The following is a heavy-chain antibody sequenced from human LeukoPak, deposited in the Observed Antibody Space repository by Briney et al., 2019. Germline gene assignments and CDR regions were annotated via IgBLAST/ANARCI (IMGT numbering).Heavy chain of an antibody. CDR3: ARAGDDYGDLKSGYFQH. CDR2: INHSGST. CDR1: GFTFSSYW. J-gene: IGHJ1*01. Sequence: GSLRLSCAASGFTFSSYWMSWVRQAPGKGLEWIGEINHSGSTNYNPSLKSRVTISVDTSKNQFSLKLSSVTAADTAVYYCARAGDDYGDLKSGYFQHWGQGTLVTVSS. V-gene: IGHV4-34*01. D-gene: IGHD4-17*01.